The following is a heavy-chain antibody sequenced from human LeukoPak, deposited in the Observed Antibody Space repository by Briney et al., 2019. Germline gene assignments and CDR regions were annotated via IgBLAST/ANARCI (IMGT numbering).Heavy chain of an antibody. D-gene: IGHD3-10*01. V-gene: IGHV3-23*01. CDR1: GFTFTGYA. CDR2: ISGSGGST. Sequence: GGSLRLSCAASGFTFTGYAMSWVRQVPGKGLEWVSAISGSGGSTYYADSGKGRFTISRDNSKNTLYLQMNSLRAEDTAVYYCAKDRQGFGFGEQLDYYYMDVWGKGTTVTVSS. J-gene: IGHJ6*03. CDR3: AKDRQGFGFGEQLDYYYMDV.